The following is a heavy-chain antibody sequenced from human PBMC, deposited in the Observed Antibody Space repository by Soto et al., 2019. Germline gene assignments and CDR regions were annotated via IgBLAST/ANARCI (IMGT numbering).Heavy chain of an antibody. CDR1: GYTFSNFW. CDR3: ARSPRSSPYFDY. Sequence: GESLKISCQSSGYTFSNFWIGWVRQLPGKGLEWMGIIYPGDHETRYSPSFHGKVTISADRSINTAYPQWNSLEASDTAFYFCARSPRSSPYFDYWGQGALVTVSS. J-gene: IGHJ4*02. D-gene: IGHD6-13*01. V-gene: IGHV5-51*01. CDR2: IYPGDHET.